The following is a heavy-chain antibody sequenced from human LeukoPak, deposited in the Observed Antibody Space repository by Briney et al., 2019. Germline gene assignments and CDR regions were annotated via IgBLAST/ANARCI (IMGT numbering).Heavy chain of an antibody. J-gene: IGHJ4*02. CDR2: IKQDGSEK. Sequence: GGSLRLSCAASGFTFSSYWMSWVRQAPGKGLEWVANIKQDGSEKYYVDSVKGRFTISRDNANNSLYLQMNSLRAEDTAVYYRARSLTGPQLVPAGKGGFDYWGQGTLVTVSS. CDR3: ARSLTGPQLVPAGKGGFDY. CDR1: GFTFSSYW. D-gene: IGHD2-2*01. V-gene: IGHV3-7*01.